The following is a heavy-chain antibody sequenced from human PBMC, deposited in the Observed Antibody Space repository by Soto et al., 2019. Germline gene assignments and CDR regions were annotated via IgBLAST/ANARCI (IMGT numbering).Heavy chain of an antibody. CDR1: GGSMRGYS. D-gene: IGHD3-3*01. CDR3: ARVAMENYHDMWSGSTSSALDV. V-gene: IGHV4-59*13. CDR2: VSHSGRT. Sequence: SETLSLTCEVSGGSMRGYSWSWIRQTPGEGLEWIGYVSHSGRTDYSPSLKNRVTISLDMSKNHFALHVNSVDPADTAVYYCARVAMENYHDMWSGSTSSALDVWGQGTTVTVSS. J-gene: IGHJ6*02.